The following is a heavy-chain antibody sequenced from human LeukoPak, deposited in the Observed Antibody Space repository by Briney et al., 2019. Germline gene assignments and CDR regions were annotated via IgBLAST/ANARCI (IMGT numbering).Heavy chain of an antibody. CDR1: GFSFSAYW. V-gene: IGHV3-7*01. Sequence: PGGSLTLSCAASGFSFSAYWMTWVRQAPGAGLEFVANINPVGTATYYADPVKGRFTISRDNAKNLVYPQMNSLRAEDTAVYHCGRFGYVAGVDLWGQGTLVTVSS. D-gene: IGHD6-19*01. CDR3: GRFGYVAGVDL. CDR2: INPVGTAT. J-gene: IGHJ4*02.